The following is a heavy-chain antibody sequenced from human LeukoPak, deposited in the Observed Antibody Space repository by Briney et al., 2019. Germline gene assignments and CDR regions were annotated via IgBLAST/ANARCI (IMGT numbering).Heavy chain of an antibody. J-gene: IGHJ4*02. D-gene: IGHD3-3*01. CDR3: ARLDYDFWSGYDY. CDR1: GFTFSSYG. V-gene: IGHV3-30*02. CDR2: IRYDGSNK. Sequence: GGSLRLSCAASGFTFSSYGMHWVRQAPDKGLEWVAFIRYDGSNKYYADSVKGRFTISRDNSKNTLYLQMNSLRAEDTAVYYCARLDYDFWSGYDYWGQGTLVTVSS.